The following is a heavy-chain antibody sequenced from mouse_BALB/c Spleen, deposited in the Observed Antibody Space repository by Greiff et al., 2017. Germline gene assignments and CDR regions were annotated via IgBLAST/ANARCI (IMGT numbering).Heavy chain of an antibody. CDR3: VYGNYAAMDY. D-gene: IGHD2-1*01. J-gene: IGHJ4*01. CDR1: GFTFSSFG. V-gene: IGHV5-17*02. Sequence: EVMLVESGGGLVQPGGSRKLSCAASGFTFSSFGMHWVRQAPEKGLEWVAYISSGSSTIYYADTVKGRFTISRDNPKNTLFLQMTSLRSEDTAMYYCVYGNYAAMDYWGQGTSVTVSS. CDR2: ISSGSSTI.